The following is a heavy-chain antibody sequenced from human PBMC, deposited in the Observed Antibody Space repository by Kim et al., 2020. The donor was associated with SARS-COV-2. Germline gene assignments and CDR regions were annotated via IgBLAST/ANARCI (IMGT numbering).Heavy chain of an antibody. Sequence: ADSVKGRLTISRDTSKNTLYLQMNSLRVEDTAVYYCARDGDFGFDLDFFDYWGQGNLVTVSS. V-gene: IGHV3-30*07. CDR3: ARDGDFGFDLDFFDY. D-gene: IGHD5-12*01. J-gene: IGHJ4*02.